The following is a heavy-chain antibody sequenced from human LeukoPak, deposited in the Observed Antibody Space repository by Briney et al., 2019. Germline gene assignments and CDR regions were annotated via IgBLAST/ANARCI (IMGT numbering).Heavy chain of an antibody. V-gene: IGHV3-74*01. CDR2: INSDGSST. Sequence: GGSLRLSCAASGFTFSSYWMHWVRQAPGKGLVWVSRINSDGSSTSYADSVKGRFTISRDNAKNTLYLQMNSLRAEDTAVYYCARGYRYYDFWSGYQGFDYWGQGTLVTVSP. J-gene: IGHJ4*02. CDR3: ARGYRYYDFWSGYQGFDY. D-gene: IGHD3-3*01. CDR1: GFTFSSYW.